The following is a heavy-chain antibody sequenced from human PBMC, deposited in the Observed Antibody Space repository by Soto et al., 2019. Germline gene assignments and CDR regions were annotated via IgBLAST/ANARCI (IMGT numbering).Heavy chain of an antibody. D-gene: IGHD3-22*01. Sequence: QVQLQESGPGLVKPSGTLSLTCAVSGGSMSTSHWWAWVRQPPGKGLEWIGEIYHSGTTYYNPSLRSRVTISGDKFERRFSLKLNAGTAADAAIYYCARRNYDDSRLGYDYWGQGSLVIVSS. CDR1: GGSMSTSHW. CDR3: ARRNYDDSRLGYDY. J-gene: IGHJ4*02. CDR2: IYHSGTT. V-gene: IGHV4-4*02.